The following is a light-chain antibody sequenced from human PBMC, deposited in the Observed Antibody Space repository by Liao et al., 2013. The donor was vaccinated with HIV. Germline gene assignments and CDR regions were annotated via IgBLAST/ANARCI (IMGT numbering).Light chain of an antibody. CDR3: QAWDSGTV. Sequence: SYELTQPPSVSVSPGQTASITCSGDKLGDKYACWYQQKPGQSPVLVIYQDSKRPSGISERFSGSNSGNSATLTISGTQAIDEADYYCQAWDSGTVFGGGTKLTVL. CDR2: QDS. CDR1: KLGDKY. J-gene: IGLJ3*02. V-gene: IGLV3-1*01.